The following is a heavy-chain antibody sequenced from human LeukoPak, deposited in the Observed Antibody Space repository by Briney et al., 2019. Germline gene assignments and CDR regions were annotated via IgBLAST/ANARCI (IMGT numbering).Heavy chain of an antibody. CDR2: IYTSGST. Sequence: AETLSLTRTVSGRSISSYYGSWIRQPAGKGLEWMACIYTSGSTNYNPSLKSRVTMSVDTSKKQFSLKLSSVTAADTAVYYCARDQDILTGNDAFDIWGQGTMVTVSS. CDR1: GRSISSYY. D-gene: IGHD3-9*01. V-gene: IGHV4-4*07. CDR3: ARDQDILTGNDAFDI. J-gene: IGHJ3*02.